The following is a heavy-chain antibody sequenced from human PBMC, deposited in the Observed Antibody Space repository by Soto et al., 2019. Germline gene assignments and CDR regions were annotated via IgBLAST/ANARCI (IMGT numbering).Heavy chain of an antibody. D-gene: IGHD3-3*01. CDR2: ISGSGGST. CDR1: GFTFSSYA. J-gene: IGHJ3*02. CDR3: AKPYYDFWSGYPGGAFDI. V-gene: IGHV3-23*01. Sequence: PGGSLRLSCAASGFTFSSYAMSWVRQAPGKGLEWVSAISGSGGSTYYADSVKGRFTISRDNSKNTLYLQMNSLRAEDTAVYYRAKPYYDFWSGYPGGAFDIWGQGTMVTVSS.